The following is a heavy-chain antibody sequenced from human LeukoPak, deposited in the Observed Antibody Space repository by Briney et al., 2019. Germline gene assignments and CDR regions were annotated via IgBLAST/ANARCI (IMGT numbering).Heavy chain of an antibody. Sequence: PSETLSLTCAVYGGSFSGYYWGWIRQPPGKGLEWIGRIYTSGSTNYNPSLKSRVTMSVDTSKNQFSLKLSSVTAADTAVYYCASTKYYYDSSGYYYERKYFQHWGQGTLVTVSS. CDR2: IYTSGST. CDR1: GGSFSGYY. J-gene: IGHJ1*01. CDR3: ASTKYYYDSSGYYYERKYFQH. V-gene: IGHV4-59*10. D-gene: IGHD3-22*01.